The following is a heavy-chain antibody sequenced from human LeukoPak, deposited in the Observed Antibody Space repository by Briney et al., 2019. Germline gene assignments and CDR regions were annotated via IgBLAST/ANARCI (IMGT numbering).Heavy chain of an antibody. V-gene: IGHV4-59*01. CDR3: ARLLAVADYYFDY. CDR1: GGSISSYY. CDR2: IYYSGST. J-gene: IGHJ4*02. D-gene: IGHD6-19*01. Sequence: PSETLSLTCTVSGGSISSYYWSWIRQPPGKGLEGIGYIYYSGSTNYNPSLKSRVTISVDTSKNQFSLKLSSVTAADTAVYYCARLLAVADYYFDYWGQGTLVTVSS.